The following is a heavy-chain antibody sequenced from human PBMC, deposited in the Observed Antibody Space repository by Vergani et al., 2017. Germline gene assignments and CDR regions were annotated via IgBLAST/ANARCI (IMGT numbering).Heavy chain of an antibody. D-gene: IGHD1-1*01. CDR1: GFTFSSYG. V-gene: IGHV3-30*03. J-gene: IGHJ4*02. CDR3: ARESLANEFDY. CDR2: ISYDGSNK. Sequence: VQLVESGGGLVKPGGSLRLSCAASGFTFSSYGMHWVRQAPGKGLEWVAVISYDGSNKYYADSVKGRFTISRDNSKNTLYLQMNSLRAEDTAVYYCARESLANEFDYWGQGTLVTVSS.